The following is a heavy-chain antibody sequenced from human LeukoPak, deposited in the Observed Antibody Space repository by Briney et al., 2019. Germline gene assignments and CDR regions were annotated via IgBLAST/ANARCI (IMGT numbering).Heavy chain of an antibody. CDR2: IYDSGTT. J-gene: IGHJ3*02. D-gene: IGHD5-12*01. Sequence: SETLSLTCTVSGDSTSSSTYYWDWIRQAPGKGLEWIGNIYDSGTTHYNPSLKSRVTISGDTSKNQFSLKLNSVTAADTAIYYCATHRRSGSGGSENAFGIWGQGTMVTVSS. CDR3: ATHRRSGSGGSENAFGI. CDR1: GDSTSSSTYY. V-gene: IGHV4-39*01.